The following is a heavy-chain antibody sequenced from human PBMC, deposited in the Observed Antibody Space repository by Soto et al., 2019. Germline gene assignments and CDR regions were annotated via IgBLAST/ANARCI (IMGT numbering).Heavy chain of an antibody. D-gene: IGHD6-19*01. J-gene: IGHJ1*01. CDR3: AKGWRDLEYSSGWYLTDHGYFQH. CDR1: GFTFSSYG. Sequence: QVQLVESGGGVVQPGRSLRLSCAASGFTFSSYGMHWVRQAPGKGLEWVAVISYDGSNKYYADSVKGRFTISRDNSKNTLCLQMNSLRAEDTAVYYCAKGWRDLEYSSGWYLTDHGYFQHWGQGTLVTVSS. CDR2: ISYDGSNK. V-gene: IGHV3-30*18.